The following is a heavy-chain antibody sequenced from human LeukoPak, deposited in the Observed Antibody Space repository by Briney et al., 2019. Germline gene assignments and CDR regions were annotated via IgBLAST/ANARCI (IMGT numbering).Heavy chain of an antibody. Sequence: GGSLRLSSAASGFTFSSYWMHWVRQAPGKGLVWVSRINSDGSSTTYADSVKGRFTISRDNAKNTLYLQMNSLRAEDTAVYYCARGGSGSSPYFDYWGQGTLVTVSS. CDR3: ARGGSGSSPYFDY. CDR1: GFTFSSYW. J-gene: IGHJ4*02. D-gene: IGHD6-13*01. V-gene: IGHV3-74*01. CDR2: INSDGSST.